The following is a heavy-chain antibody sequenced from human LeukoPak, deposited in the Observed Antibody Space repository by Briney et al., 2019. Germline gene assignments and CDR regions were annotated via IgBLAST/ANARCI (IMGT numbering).Heavy chain of an antibody. CDR1: GGTCSSYD. V-gene: IGHV1-69*06. Sequence: SVKVSCKASGGTCSSYDISWVRQPPGQGLEWMGGIMPMFGTANYAQKFQGRVAITADKSTSTAYMELSSLRSEDTAVYYCASGRTDIVVVPATLRNYYFDYWGQGTLVTVSS. J-gene: IGHJ4*02. D-gene: IGHD2-2*01. CDR2: IMPMFGTA. CDR3: ASGRTDIVVVPATLRNYYFDY.